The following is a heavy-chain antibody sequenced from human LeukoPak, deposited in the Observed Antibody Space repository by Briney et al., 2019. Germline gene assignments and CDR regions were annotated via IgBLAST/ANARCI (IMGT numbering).Heavy chain of an antibody. J-gene: IGHJ4*02. V-gene: IGHV3-21*01. D-gene: IGHD4-23*01. CDR2: ISSSSSYI. CDR1: GFTSSSYS. Sequence: PGGSLRLSCAASGFTSSSYSMNWVRQAPGKGLEWVSSISSSSSYIYYADSVKGRFTISRDNAKNSLYLQMNSLRAEDTAVYYCARAKSFDYGGNPLDYWGQGTLVTVSS. CDR3: ARAKSFDYGGNPLDY.